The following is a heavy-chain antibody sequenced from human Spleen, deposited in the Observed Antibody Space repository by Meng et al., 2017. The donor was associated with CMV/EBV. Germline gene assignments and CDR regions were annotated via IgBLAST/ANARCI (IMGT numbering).Heavy chain of an antibody. CDR1: GGSVSSGSYY. CDR3: ARDCSSTSCYSPP. J-gene: IGHJ5*02. CDR2: IYYSGTT. D-gene: IGHD2-2*01. V-gene: IGHV4-61*01. Sequence: SETLSLTCTVSGGSVSSGSYYWSWIRQPPGKGLEWIGYIYYSGTTNYNPSLKSRVTISVDTSKNQFSLKLSSVTAADTAVYYCARDCSSTSCYSPPWGQGTLVTVSS.